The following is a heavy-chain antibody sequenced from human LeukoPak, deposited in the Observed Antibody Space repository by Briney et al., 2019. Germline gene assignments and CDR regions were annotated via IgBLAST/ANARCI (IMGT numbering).Heavy chain of an antibody. CDR1: GFTFSSYA. Sequence: GGSLRLSCAASGFTFSSYAMSWVRQAPGKGLEWVSAISGSGGSTYYADSVKGRFTISRDNAKNSLYLQMNSLRGEDTAVYYCAKDLPAAFFDYWGQGTLVTVSS. D-gene: IGHD2-2*01. J-gene: IGHJ4*02. CDR2: ISGSGGST. V-gene: IGHV3-23*01. CDR3: AKDLPAAFFDY.